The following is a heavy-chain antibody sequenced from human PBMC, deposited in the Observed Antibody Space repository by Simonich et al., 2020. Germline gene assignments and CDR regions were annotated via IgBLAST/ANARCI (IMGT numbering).Heavy chain of an antibody. CDR1: GYTFTGYY. CDR3: ASSKLATIDY. Sequence: QVQLVQSGAEVKKPGASVKVSCKASGYTFTGYYMHWVRQGPGQGLEWMGWINPNRVGTNYAKKCQGRVTRTRDTSISTAYMELSRLRSDDTAVYYCASSKLATIDYWGQGTLVTVSS. CDR2: INPNRVGT. V-gene: IGHV1-2*02. D-gene: IGHD5-12*01. J-gene: IGHJ4*02.